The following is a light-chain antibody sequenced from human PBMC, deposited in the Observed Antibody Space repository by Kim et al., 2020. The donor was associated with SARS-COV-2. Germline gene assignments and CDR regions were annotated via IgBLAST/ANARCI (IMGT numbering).Light chain of an antibody. V-gene: IGLV3-19*01. J-gene: IGLJ2*01. Sequence: VALGQIVRITCQGDSLRSYYATWYQQKPGQAPILVIYGKNNRPSGIPDRFSGSSSGNTASLTITGTQAGDEADYYCNSRDSNDYVVFGGGTQLTVL. CDR3: NSRDSNDYVV. CDR2: GKN. CDR1: SLRSYY.